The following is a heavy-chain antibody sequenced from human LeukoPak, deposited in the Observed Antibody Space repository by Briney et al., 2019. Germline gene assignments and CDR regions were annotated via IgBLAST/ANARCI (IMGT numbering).Heavy chain of an antibody. CDR3: ARQGAGVPFDY. CDR2: IYYSGST. D-gene: IGHD3-10*01. J-gene: IGHJ4*02. CDR1: GGPHQRYF. V-gene: IGHV4-59*08. Sequence: KPSETLPLPRTVSGGPHQRYFRSWLRPPPPKGLEWIGYIYYSGSTNYNPSLKSRVTISVDTSKNQFSLKLSSVTAADTAVYYCARQGAGVPFDYWGRGTLVTVSS.